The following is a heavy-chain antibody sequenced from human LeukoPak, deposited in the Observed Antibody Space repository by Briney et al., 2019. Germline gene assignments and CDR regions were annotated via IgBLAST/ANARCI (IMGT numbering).Heavy chain of an antibody. CDR3: AKSNGYGLIDI. CDR2: IYTSGST. D-gene: IGHD3-10*01. CDR1: GGSISSYY. V-gene: IGHV4-4*07. Sequence: SETLSLTCTVSGGSISSYYWSWIRQPAGKGLGWIGRIYTSGSTTYNPSLKSRVTMSVDTSKNQFSLKLNSVTAADTAVYYCAKSNGYGLIDIWGQGTMVTVSS. J-gene: IGHJ3*02.